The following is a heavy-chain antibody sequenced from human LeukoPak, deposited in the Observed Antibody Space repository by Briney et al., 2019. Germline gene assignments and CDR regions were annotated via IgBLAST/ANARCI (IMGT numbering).Heavy chain of an antibody. CDR3: ARAPGYCSSTSCYTGWFDP. J-gene: IGHJ5*02. CDR1: GGSISSGGYY. Sequence: QSSETLSLTCTVSGGSISSGGYYWSWIRQHPGKGLEWIGYIYYSGSTYYNPSLKSRVTISVDTSKNQFSLKLSSVTAADTAVYYCARAPGYCSSTSCYTGWFDPWGQGTLVTVSS. D-gene: IGHD2-2*02. CDR2: IYYSGST. V-gene: IGHV4-31*03.